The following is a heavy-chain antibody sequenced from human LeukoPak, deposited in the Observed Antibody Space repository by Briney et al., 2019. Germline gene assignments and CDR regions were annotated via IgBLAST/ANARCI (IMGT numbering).Heavy chain of an antibody. CDR3: ARVYDSSGYYSSFSY. CDR1: GYSFTTYW. J-gene: IGHJ4*02. D-gene: IGHD3-22*01. CDR2: IYPGDSDT. Sequence: GESLQISCQGSGYSFTTYWIAWVRQMPGKGLEWMGIIYPGDSDTRYSPSFQGQVIISADKSITTTYLQWSSLRASDTAMYYCARVYDSSGYYSSFSYWGQGTLVTVSS. V-gene: IGHV5-51*01.